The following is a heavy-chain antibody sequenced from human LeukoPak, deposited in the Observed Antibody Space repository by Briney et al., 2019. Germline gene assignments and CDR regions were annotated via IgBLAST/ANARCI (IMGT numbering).Heavy chain of an antibody. Sequence: ASVKVSCKASGYTFTSSDIKWVRQAAGQGLEWMGWINPNTDKTGYARNFQGRVTMTKNISISTAYMEVSSLTYEDTAIYYCARGRPGLASAGIYDFWGQGTLITVSS. V-gene: IGHV1-8*01. CDR2: INPNTDKT. CDR1: GYTFTSSD. J-gene: IGHJ4*02. D-gene: IGHD6-13*01. CDR3: ARGRPGLASAGIYDF.